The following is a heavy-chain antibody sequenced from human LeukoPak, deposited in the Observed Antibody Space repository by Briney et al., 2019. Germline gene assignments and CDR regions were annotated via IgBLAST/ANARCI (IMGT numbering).Heavy chain of an antibody. CDR2: IKQDGSEK. D-gene: IGHD3-3*01. V-gene: IGHV3-7*01. CDR3: ARGEITIFGGVDY. CDR1: GFTFSSYW. J-gene: IGHJ4*02. Sequence: PGGSLRLSCAASGFTFSSYWMSWVPQAPGKGLEWVANIKQDGSEKYYVDSVKGRFTISRDNAKNSLYLQMNSLRAEDTAVYYCARGEITIFGGVDYWGQGTLVTVSS.